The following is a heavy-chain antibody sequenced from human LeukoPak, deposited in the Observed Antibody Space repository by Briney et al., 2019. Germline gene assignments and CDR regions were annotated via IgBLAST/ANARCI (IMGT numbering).Heavy chain of an antibody. V-gene: IGHV4-4*07. Sequence: PSETLSLTCTVSGGSISSYYWSWIRQPAVKGLEWIGRIYTSGSTNYNPSLKSRVTMSVDTSKNQFSLKLSSVTAADTAVYYCARQQKTVVAATRGYNSFDPWGQGTLVTVSS. CDR1: GGSISSYY. D-gene: IGHD2-15*01. CDR3: ARQQKTVVAATRGYNSFDP. CDR2: IYTSGST. J-gene: IGHJ5*02.